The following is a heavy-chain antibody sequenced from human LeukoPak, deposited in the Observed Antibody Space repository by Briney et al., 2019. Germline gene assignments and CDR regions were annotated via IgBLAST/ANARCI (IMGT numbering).Heavy chain of an antibody. CDR3: AREVLEQWLFDY. Sequence: GASVKVSCKASGYTFINYAITWVRQAPGQGLEWMGWISAYNDDTNYAQKLQGRVTMTTDTSTSTAYMELRSLRSDDTAVYYCAREVLEQWLFDYWGQGTLVTVSS. CDR2: ISAYNDDT. V-gene: IGHV1-18*01. J-gene: IGHJ4*02. CDR1: GYTFINYA. D-gene: IGHD6-19*01.